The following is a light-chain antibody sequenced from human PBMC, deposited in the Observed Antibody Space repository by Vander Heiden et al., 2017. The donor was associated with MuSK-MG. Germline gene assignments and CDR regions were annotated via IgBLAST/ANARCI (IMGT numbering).Light chain of an antibody. CDR3: QQRDSTPLT. V-gene: IGKV1-39*01. Sequence: DIQMTQSPSSLSASVGDRVTITCRASQSISSYLNWYQQKPGKAPKLLIYAASSLRSGVPSRFSGSGSGTDFTLTISRLQPEDFATYYCQQRDSTPLTFGGGTKVEIK. CDR2: AAS. CDR1: QSISSY. J-gene: IGKJ4*01.